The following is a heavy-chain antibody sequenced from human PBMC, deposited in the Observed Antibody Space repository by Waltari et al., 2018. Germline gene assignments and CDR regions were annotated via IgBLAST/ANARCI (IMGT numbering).Heavy chain of an antibody. CDR3: ATVLRFLEWLPYFQH. CDR1: GYTLTELS. CDR2: FDPEDGEK. Sequence: QVQLVQSGAEVKKPGASVKVSCTVSGYTLTELSMHWVRQAPGKGLEWMGGFDPEDGEKIYEQKLQGRVTMTEDTSTDTAYMELSSLRSEDTAVYYCATVLRFLEWLPYFQHWGQGTLVTVSS. V-gene: IGHV1-24*01. D-gene: IGHD3-3*01. J-gene: IGHJ1*01.